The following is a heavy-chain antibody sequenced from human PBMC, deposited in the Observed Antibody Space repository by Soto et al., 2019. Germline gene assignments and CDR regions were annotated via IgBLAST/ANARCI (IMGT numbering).Heavy chain of an antibody. V-gene: IGHV1-69*02. J-gene: IGHJ6*03. CDR3: AAAGADKNLYYYYYMDV. Sequence: QVQLVQSGAEVKKPGSSVKVSCKASGGTFSSYTISWVRQAPGQGLEWMGRIIPILGIANYAQKFQGRVTITAEKSTSTAYMELSSLRSEDTAVYYCAAAGADKNLYYYYYMDVWGKGPTVTVSS. D-gene: IGHD6-13*01. CDR2: IIPILGIA. CDR1: GGTFSSYT.